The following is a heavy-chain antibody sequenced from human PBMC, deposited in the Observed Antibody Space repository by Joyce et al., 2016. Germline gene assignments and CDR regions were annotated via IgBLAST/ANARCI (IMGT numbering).Heavy chain of an antibody. V-gene: IGHV4-39*07. J-gene: IGHJ4*02. Sequence: QLQLQESGPGQVKPSETLSLTCTVSGGSISSTSYYWGWIRQPTGKRLEWIGSIYYSGSTYYTPSLKSRVSISVDTSNNQFSLRLSSVTAADTAMYYCARLYGSGSYCLDYWGQGSLVTVSS. CDR1: GGSISSTSYY. D-gene: IGHD3-10*01. CDR3: ARLYGSGSYCLDY. CDR2: IYYSGST.